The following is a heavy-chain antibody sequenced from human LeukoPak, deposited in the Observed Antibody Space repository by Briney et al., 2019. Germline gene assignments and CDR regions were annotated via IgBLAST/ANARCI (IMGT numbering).Heavy chain of an antibody. Sequence: PRGSLRLSCAASGFTFSSYAMHWVRQAPGKGLEWVAVISYGGSNKYYADSVKGRFTISRDNSKNTLYLQMNSLRAEDTAVYYCAREGVFDWFYYYHGMDVWGQGTTVTVSS. CDR1: GFTFSSYA. CDR2: ISYGGSNK. V-gene: IGHV3-30-3*01. CDR3: AREGVFDWFYYYHGMDV. J-gene: IGHJ6*02. D-gene: IGHD3-9*01.